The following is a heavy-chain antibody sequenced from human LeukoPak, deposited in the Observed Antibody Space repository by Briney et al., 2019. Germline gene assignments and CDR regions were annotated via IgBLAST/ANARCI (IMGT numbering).Heavy chain of an antibody. Sequence: SETLSLTCTVSGGSISSYYWSWIRQPPGNGLEWSGDIYYSGSTNYNPSLKSRVTISVDTSKNQFSLKLSSVTAADTAVYYCARVAGSGWYEVIRWNWFDPWGQGTLVTVSS. CDR3: ARVAGSGWYEVIRWNWFDP. D-gene: IGHD6-19*01. V-gene: IGHV4-59*01. CDR2: IYYSGST. CDR1: GGSISSYY. J-gene: IGHJ5*02.